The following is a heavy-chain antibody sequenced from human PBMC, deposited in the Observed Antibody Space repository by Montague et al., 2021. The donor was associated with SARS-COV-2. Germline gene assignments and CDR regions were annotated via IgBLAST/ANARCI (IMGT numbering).Heavy chain of an antibody. CDR3: ARDIAVAGVFDF. CDR1: GGSISSDSYC. V-gene: IGHV4-61*02. D-gene: IGHD6-19*01. CDR2: ISISGST. J-gene: IGHJ4*02. Sequence: TLSLTCTVSGGSISSDSYCWSWIRQAAGKGLDWIGRISISGSTNPNLSLKSRVTISVDTSKNQFSLKLSSVTAADTAVYYCARDIAVAGVFDFWGQGTLVTVSS.